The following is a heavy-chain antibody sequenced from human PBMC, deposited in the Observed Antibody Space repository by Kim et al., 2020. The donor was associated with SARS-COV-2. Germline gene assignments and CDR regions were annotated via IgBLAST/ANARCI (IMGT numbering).Heavy chain of an antibody. CDR1: GFTFSSHA. D-gene: IGHD1-26*01. Sequence: GGSLRLSCAASGFTFSSHAMSWVRLAPGKGLEWVSSISDSGTGIHYADSVKGRFTISRDNLRNRLYLQMNSLRAEDTAVYYCAKRKAVGATAPDYWGQGTLVIVSS. CDR3: AKRKAVGATAPDY. J-gene: IGHJ4*02. CDR2: ISDSGTGI. V-gene: IGHV3-23*01.